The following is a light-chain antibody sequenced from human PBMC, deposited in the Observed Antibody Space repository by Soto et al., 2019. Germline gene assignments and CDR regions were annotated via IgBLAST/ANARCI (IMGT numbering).Light chain of an antibody. CDR2: GAS. V-gene: IGKV3-20*01. Sequence: DIVFTHSSGPLSLSPSERATPFSGAGQRVSNNYLAWYHQKPGQAPRLLIYGASNRATGIPDRFSGSGSGTDFTLTISRLEPEDFAVYYCQQYGSSGTFGQGTKVDIK. CDR3: QQYGSSGT. J-gene: IGKJ1*01. CDR1: QRVSNNY.